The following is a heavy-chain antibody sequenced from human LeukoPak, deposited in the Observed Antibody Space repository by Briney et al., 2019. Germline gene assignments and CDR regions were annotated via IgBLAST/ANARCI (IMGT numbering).Heavy chain of an antibody. CDR2: IYHSGST. CDR3: ARHRGIAAAGHFDY. V-gene: IGHV4-4*02. D-gene: IGHD6-13*01. CDR1: GGSISSNNR. Sequence: SGTLSLTCAVSGGSISSNNRWTWVRQPPGKGLEWVGEIYHSGSTNYNPSLKSRVTISVDTSKNQFSPKLSSVTAADTAVYYCARHRGIAAAGHFDYWGQGTLVTVSS. J-gene: IGHJ4*02.